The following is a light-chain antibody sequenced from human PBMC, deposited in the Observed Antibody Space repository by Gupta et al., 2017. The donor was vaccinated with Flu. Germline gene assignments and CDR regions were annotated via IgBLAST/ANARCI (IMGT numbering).Light chain of an antibody. CDR2: DAS. V-gene: IGKV3-11*01. CDR1: QSITRY. CDR3: QQRDNWPLT. Sequence: EIVLTQSPATLSLSPGEGATLSCRASQSITRYLNWYQQKPGQAPRLLIYDASNRAPGMSARFSGGGSGTDFTLTISDLEPDDSAVYYCQQRDNWPLTFGGGTKVEIK. J-gene: IGKJ4*01.